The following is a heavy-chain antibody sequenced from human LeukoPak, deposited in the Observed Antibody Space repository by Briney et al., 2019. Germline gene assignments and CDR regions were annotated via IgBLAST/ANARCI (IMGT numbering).Heavy chain of an antibody. CDR3: ATVMTGSRYFDL. V-gene: IGHV4-31*01. CDR1: GGSIGSNKYY. D-gene: IGHD1-1*01. Sequence: SETLSLTCTVSGGSIGSNKYYWSWIRQHPGKGLEWIGYIDYSGTTYYNPSLNRPVTISVDTSENQFSLTLDSVTAADTAVFYCATVMTGSRYFDLWGRGTLVTVSS. J-gene: IGHJ2*01. CDR2: IDYSGTT.